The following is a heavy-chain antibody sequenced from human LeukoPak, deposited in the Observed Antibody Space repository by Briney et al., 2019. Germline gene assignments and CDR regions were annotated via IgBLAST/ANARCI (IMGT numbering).Heavy chain of an antibody. V-gene: IGHV3-23*01. J-gene: IGHJ4*02. CDR3: AKATGDGGTFHY. Sequence: GGSLRLSCGASGFSFSSYAMSGVRRAPGKGLEWVSAISGGADLIYYADSVKGRFFISRDNSKNTLSLQMNSLRAEDTAVYYCAKATGDGGTFHYWGQGTLVTVSS. CDR2: ISGGADLI. CDR1: GFSFSSYA. D-gene: IGHD7-27*01.